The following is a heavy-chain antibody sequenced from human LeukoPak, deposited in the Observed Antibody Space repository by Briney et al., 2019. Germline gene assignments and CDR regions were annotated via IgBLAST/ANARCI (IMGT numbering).Heavy chain of an antibody. CDR2: INPRDGST. Sequence: GASVKVSCKASGYTFTSYYIHWVRQAPGQGLEWMGIINPRDGSTTYAQKFQGRVTMTRDTSTGTVYMDLSSLRSEDTAVYYCARRSSSSSSCYFEYWGQGTLVTVSS. J-gene: IGHJ4*02. CDR1: GYTFTSYY. D-gene: IGHD2-2*01. V-gene: IGHV1-46*01. CDR3: ARRSSSSSSCYFEY.